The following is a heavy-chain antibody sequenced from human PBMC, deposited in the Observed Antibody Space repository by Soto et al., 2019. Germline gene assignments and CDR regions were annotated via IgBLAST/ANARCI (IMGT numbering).Heavy chain of an antibody. V-gene: IGHV4-61*01. Sequence: SETLSLTCTVPGGSVXIGTYYWSWIRQPPGKGLEWIGFIHYSGSTNYNPSLKSRVTMSVDTSKNQFSLKLTSVNAADTAVYYCTRGGDAYKNGHWGQGTLVTVSS. D-gene: IGHD2-21*01. CDR3: TRGGDAYKNGH. J-gene: IGHJ4*02. CDR1: GGSVXIGTYY. CDR2: IHYSGST.